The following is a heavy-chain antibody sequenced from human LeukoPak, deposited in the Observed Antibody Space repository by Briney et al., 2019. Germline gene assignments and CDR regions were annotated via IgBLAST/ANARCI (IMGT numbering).Heavy chain of an antibody. CDR2: ISVRGDRT. D-gene: IGHD4-23*01. V-gene: IGHV3-23*01. CDR3: AKDRDYGGNSRGIDYFDY. CDR1: GFAFSDYV. J-gene: IGHJ4*02. Sequence: PGGSLRLSCAASGFAFSDYVMDWVRQAPGKGLEWVSSISVRGDRTYYPDSAKGRFTISRDNSKHMLYLQMNTLRADDTAIYYCAKDRDYGGNSRGIDYFDYWGQGTLVTVSS.